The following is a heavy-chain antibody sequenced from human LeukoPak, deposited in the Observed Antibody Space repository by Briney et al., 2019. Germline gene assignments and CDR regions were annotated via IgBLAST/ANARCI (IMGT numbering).Heavy chain of an antibody. CDR2: IYHSGST. J-gene: IGHJ4*02. Sequence: SETLSLTCAVSGGSISSSNWWSWVRQPPGKGLEWIGEIYHSGSTNYNPSLKSRVTISVDKSKNQFSLKLSSVTAADTAVYYCATSRAYYYDSSPLDYWGQGTLVTVSS. CDR3: ATSRAYYYDSSPLDY. CDR1: GGSISSSNW. D-gene: IGHD3-22*01. V-gene: IGHV4-4*02.